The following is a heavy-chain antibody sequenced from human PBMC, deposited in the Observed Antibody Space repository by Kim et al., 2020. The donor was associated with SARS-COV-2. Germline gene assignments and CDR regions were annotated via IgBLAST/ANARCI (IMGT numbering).Heavy chain of an antibody. CDR3: ARPRYYDSSGYYGY. D-gene: IGHD3-22*01. J-gene: IGHJ4*02. Sequence: VDSVKGRLTIARDNAKNSLYLQMNSLRAEDTAVYYCARPRYYDSSGYYGYWGQGTLVTVSS. V-gene: IGHV3-7*03.